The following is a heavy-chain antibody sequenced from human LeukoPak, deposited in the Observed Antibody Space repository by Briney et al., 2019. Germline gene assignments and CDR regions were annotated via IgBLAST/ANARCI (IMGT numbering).Heavy chain of an antibody. CDR2: ISAYNGNT. D-gene: IGHD6-13*01. V-gene: IGHV1-18*01. CDR3: ARGYSSSWYSLTYNWFDP. CDR1: GDTFTSYG. Sequence: ASVKVSCKASGDTFTSYGISWVRQAPGQGLEWMGWISAYNGNTNYAQKLQGRVTMTTDTSTSTAYMELRSLRSDDTAVYYCARGYSSSWYSLTYNWFDPWGQGTLVTVSS. J-gene: IGHJ5*02.